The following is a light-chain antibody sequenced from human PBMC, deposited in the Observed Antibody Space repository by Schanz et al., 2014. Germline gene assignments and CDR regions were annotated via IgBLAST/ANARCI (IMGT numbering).Light chain of an antibody. V-gene: IGKV3-20*01. CDR3: QHYGSPPLT. CDR2: GAS. J-gene: IGKJ4*01. CDR1: QSVSSSF. Sequence: EIVLTQSPGTLSLSPGERAPLSCRASQSVSSSFLAWYQQKPGQAPRLLIYGASSRATGVPDRFSGSGSGTDFTLTISRLEPEDSAVYYCQHYGSPPLTFGGGTNVEIK.